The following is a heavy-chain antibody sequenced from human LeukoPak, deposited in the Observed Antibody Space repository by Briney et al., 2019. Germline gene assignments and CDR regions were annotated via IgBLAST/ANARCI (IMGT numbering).Heavy chain of an antibody. J-gene: IGHJ3*02. V-gene: IGHV1-69*04. CDR3: ARDVYDILTGYQSAFDI. CDR2: IIPILGIA. D-gene: IGHD3-9*01. CDR1: GGTFSSYA. Sequence: ASVEVSCKASGGTFSSYAISWVRQAPGQGLEWMGRIIPILGIANYAQKFQGRVTITADKSTSTAYMELSSLRSEDTAVYYCARDVYDILTGYQSAFDIWGQGTMVTVSS.